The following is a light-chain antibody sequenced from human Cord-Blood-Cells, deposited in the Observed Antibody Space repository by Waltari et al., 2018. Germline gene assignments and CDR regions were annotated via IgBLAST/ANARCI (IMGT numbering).Light chain of an antibody. V-gene: IGLV2-14*01. CDR2: EVS. Sequence: QSALTQPASVSGSPGQSLTTSCTGTRRDVGGSNYVSWSQQHPGRAPKLMIYEVSNRPSGVSNRFSGSKSGNTASLTISGLQAEDEADYYCSSYTSSSTLYVVFGGGTKLTVL. CDR3: SSYTSSSTLYVV. J-gene: IGLJ2*01. CDR1: RRDVGGSNY.